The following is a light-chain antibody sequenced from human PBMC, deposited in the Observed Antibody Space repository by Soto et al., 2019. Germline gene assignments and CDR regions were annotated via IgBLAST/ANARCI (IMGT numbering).Light chain of an antibody. V-gene: IGLV4-60*03. Sequence: QLVLTQSSSASASLGSSVKLTCTLSSGHRSYIIAWHQQQPGKAPRYLMKLEGSGSYNKGSGVPDRFSGSSSGADRYLTMSNLQSEDEADYYYETWDSNIRVFGGGTKLTVL. CDR3: ETWDSNIRV. CDR1: SGHRSYI. J-gene: IGLJ2*01. CDR2: LEGSGSY.